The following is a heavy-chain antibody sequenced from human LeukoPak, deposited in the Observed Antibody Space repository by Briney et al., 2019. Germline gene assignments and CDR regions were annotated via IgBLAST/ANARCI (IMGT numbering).Heavy chain of an antibody. CDR1: GFTFSSYW. Sequence: GGSLRLSCAASGFTFSSYWMSWVRQAPGKGLEWVANIKQDGSEKYYVDSVKGRLTISRDNAKNSLYLQMNSLRAEDTAVYYCARDSNHYYYDSSGLDYWGQGTLVTVSS. CDR3: ARDSNHYYYDSSGLDY. V-gene: IGHV3-7*01. D-gene: IGHD3-22*01. J-gene: IGHJ4*02. CDR2: IKQDGSEK.